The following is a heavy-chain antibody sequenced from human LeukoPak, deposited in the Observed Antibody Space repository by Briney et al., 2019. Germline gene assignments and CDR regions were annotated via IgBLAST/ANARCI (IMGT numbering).Heavy chain of an antibody. CDR1: GYTFTSYY. CDR2: IIPIFGTA. D-gene: IGHD3-10*01. V-gene: IGHV1-69*13. J-gene: IGHJ6*03. Sequence: SVKVSCKASGYTFTSYYMHWVRQAPGQGLEWMGGIIPIFGTANYAQKFQGRVTITADESTSTAYMELSSLRSEDTAVYYCARDLTDHYYGRDYYYYMDVWGKGTTVTISS. CDR3: ARDLTDHYYGRDYYYYMDV.